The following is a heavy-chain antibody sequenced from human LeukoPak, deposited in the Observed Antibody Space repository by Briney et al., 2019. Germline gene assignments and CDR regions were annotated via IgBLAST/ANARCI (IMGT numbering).Heavy chain of an antibody. CDR2: INHSGST. J-gene: IGHJ5*02. V-gene: IGHV4-34*01. CDR3: ATAPGVCGGDCHTNWFDP. D-gene: IGHD2-21*02. CDR1: GGSFSGYY. Sequence: SETLSLTCAVYGGSFSGYYWSWIRQPPGKGLEWIGEINHSGSTNYNPSLKSRVTISVDTSKNQFSLKLSSVTAADTAVYYCATAPGVCGGDCHTNWFDPWGQGTLVTVSS.